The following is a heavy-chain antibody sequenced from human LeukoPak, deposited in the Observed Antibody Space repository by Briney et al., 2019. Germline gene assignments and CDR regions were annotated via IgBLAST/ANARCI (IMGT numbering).Heavy chain of an antibody. CDR1: GFTFSSYT. CDR2: ISYDGSNK. Sequence: QPGGSLRLSCAASGFTFSSYTMHWVRQAPGKGLEWVSTISYDGSNKYYADSVEGRFTISRDNSKSTLYLQINSLRAEDTAVYYCARDGLTVTQGGYYLDYRGQGTLVTVSS. J-gene: IGHJ4*02. CDR3: ARDGLTVTQGGYYLDY. D-gene: IGHD4-17*01. V-gene: IGHV3-30-3*01.